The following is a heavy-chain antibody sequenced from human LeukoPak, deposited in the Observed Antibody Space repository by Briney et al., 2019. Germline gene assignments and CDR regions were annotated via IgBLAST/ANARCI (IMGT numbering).Heavy chain of an antibody. CDR2: IYHSGST. CDR3: ARNSLSLRAAFDI. V-gene: IGHV4-38-2*02. Sequence: SETLSLTCTVSGYSVSSGYYWGWIRQPPGKGLEWIGSIYHSGSTYYNPSLKSRVTISVDTSKNQFSLKMSSVTAADTAVYYCARNSLSLRAAFDIWGQGTMVTVSS. J-gene: IGHJ3*02. CDR1: GYSVSSGYY.